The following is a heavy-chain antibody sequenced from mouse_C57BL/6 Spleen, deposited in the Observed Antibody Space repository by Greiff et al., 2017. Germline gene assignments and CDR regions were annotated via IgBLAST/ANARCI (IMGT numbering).Heavy chain of an antibody. D-gene: IGHD2-4*01. J-gene: IGHJ2*01. V-gene: IGHV1-50*01. CDR1: GYTFTSYW. Sequence: QVQLQQPGAELVKPGASVKLSCKASGYTFTSYWMQWVKQRPGQGLEWIGEIDPSDSYTNYNQKFKGKATLTVDTSSSTAYMQLSSLTSEDSAVYYCARYGLRRRGPVDYWGQGTTLTVSS. CDR2: IDPSDSYT. CDR3: ARYGLRRRGPVDY.